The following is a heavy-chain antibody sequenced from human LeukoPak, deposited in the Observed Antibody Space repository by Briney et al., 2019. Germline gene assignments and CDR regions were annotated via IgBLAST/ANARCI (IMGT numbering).Heavy chain of an antibody. CDR2: ISAGGGST. D-gene: IGHD4-11*01. CDR3: AKESVKFDY. Sequence: GASLRLSCVASGLTFHDYAMHWARQAPGKGLEWVSLISAGGGSTFYADSVRGRFSISRDNNKNSLYLQMNSLRTEDTAMYYCAKESVKFDYWGQGTLVAVSS. J-gene: IGHJ4*02. V-gene: IGHV3-43*02. CDR1: GLTFHDYA.